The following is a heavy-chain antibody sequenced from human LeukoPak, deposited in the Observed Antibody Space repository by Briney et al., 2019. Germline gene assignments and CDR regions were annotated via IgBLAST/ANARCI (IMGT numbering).Heavy chain of an antibody. V-gene: IGHV4-34*01. Sequence: SETLSLTCAVYGGSFSGYYWSWMRQPPGKGLEWIGETNHSGSTNYNPSLKSRVTISVDTSKNQFSLKLSSVTAADTAVYYCARAPYYDYVWGTVDYWGQGTLVTVSS. CDR3: ARAPYYDYVWGTVDY. D-gene: IGHD3-16*01. J-gene: IGHJ4*02. CDR2: TNHSGST. CDR1: GGSFSGYY.